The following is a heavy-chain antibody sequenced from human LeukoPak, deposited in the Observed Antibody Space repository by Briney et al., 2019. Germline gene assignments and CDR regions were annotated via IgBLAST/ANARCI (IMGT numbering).Heavy chain of an antibody. CDR3: AREEPAYYFDY. CDR2: ISDEGHQK. D-gene: IGHD1-14*01. CDR1: GFTFSDYA. Sequence: GGSLRLSCAASGFTFSDYAMHWVRQGPGKGLEWVAVISDEGHQKYYGDSVKGRFTISRDNAKNSLYLQMNSLRAEDTAVYYCAREEPAYYFDYWGQGTLVTVSS. J-gene: IGHJ4*02. V-gene: IGHV3-30-3*01.